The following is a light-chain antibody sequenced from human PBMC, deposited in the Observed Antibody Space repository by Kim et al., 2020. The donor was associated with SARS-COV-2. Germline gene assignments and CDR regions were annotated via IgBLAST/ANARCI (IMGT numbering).Light chain of an antibody. CDR2: AAS. CDR3: QQSYSTSWT. Sequence: DIQMTQSPSSLSASVGDRVTITCRASQSISSYLNWYQQKPGKAPKLLIYAASSLQSGLPSRFSGSGSGTDFTLTISSLQPEDFATYYCQQSYSTSWTFGQGTKVDIK. CDR1: QSISSY. V-gene: IGKV1-39*01. J-gene: IGKJ1*01.